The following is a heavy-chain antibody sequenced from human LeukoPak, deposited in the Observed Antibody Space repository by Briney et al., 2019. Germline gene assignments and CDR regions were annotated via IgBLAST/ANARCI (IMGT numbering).Heavy chain of an antibody. D-gene: IGHD6-19*01. CDR2: INPNSGGT. Sequence: GASVKVSCKASGYTFTGYYMHWVRQAPGQGLEWMGWINPNSGGTNYAQKFQGRVTMTRDTSISTAYMELRSLRSDDTAVYYCARDPSIAVAGNKYFQHWGQGTLVTVSS. CDR1: GYTFTGYY. J-gene: IGHJ1*01. V-gene: IGHV1-2*02. CDR3: ARDPSIAVAGNKYFQH.